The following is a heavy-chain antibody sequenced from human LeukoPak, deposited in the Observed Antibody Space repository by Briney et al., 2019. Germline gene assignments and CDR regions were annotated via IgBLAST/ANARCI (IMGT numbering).Heavy chain of an antibody. V-gene: IGHV1-69*04. Sequence: GASVKVSCKASGGTFSSYAISWVRQAPGQGLEWMGRIIPILGIANYAQKFQGRVTITADKSTSTAYMELSSLRSEDTAVYYCAREASITMVRGVPPLGYWGQGTLVTVSS. J-gene: IGHJ4*02. CDR2: IIPILGIA. CDR3: AREASITMVRGVPPLGY. CDR1: GGTFSSYA. D-gene: IGHD3-10*01.